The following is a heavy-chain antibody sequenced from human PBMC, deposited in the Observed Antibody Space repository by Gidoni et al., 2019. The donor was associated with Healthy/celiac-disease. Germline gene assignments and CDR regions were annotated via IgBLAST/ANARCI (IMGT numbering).Heavy chain of an antibody. Sequence: QVQLVESGGGVVQPGRSLRLSWAASGFSFSNYGMHWVRQASGKGLEWVAVIWYDGSKKYYSDSVKGRFSISRDNSKNTVYLQMNSLRAEDTALYYCARDLYTSSYDYWGQGTLVTVSS. CDR1: GFSFSNYG. D-gene: IGHD6-13*01. CDR2: IWYDGSKK. J-gene: IGHJ4*02. V-gene: IGHV3-33*01. CDR3: ARDLYTSSYDY.